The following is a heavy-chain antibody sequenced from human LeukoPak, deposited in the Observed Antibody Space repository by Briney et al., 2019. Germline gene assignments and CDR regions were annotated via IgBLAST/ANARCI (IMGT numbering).Heavy chain of an antibody. CDR3: ATAYSKGPVDY. J-gene: IGHJ4*02. Sequence: ASVKVSCKXSGYTFTDYYMHWVQQAPGKGLEWMGLVDPEDGETIYSEKFQGRVTITADTSTDTAYMELSSLRSEDTAVYYCATAYSKGPVDYWGQGTLVTVSS. CDR2: VDPEDGET. V-gene: IGHV1-69-2*01. CDR1: GYTFTDYY. D-gene: IGHD4-11*01.